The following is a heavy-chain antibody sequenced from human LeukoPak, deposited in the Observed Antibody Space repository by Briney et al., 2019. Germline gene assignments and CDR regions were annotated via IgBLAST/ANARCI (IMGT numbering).Heavy chain of an antibody. CDR2: ISYDGKSK. J-gene: IGHJ6*02. V-gene: IGHV3-30*04. CDR1: GFTFSSYA. Sequence: GGSLRLSCAASGFTFSSYAMHWVRQAPGKGLEWVALISYDGKSKPYTDSVKGRFTISRDNSRNTLDLQMNSLRVEDTAVYYCARDDSINYYYGMDVWGQGTTVTVSS. D-gene: IGHD2/OR15-2a*01. CDR3: ARDDSINYYYGMDV.